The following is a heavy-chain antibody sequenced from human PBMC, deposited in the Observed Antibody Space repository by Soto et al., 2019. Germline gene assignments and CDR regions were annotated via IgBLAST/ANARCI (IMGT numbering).Heavy chain of an antibody. D-gene: IGHD3-16*01. V-gene: IGHV4-4*07. CDR1: GGSISGFY. J-gene: IGHJ1*01. CDR3: ASEDDVLTGFPV. CDR2: IYTNGGT. Sequence: QVQLQESGPGLVRPSETLSLTCTVSGGSISGFYWNWLRQSAAKRLEWIGRIYTNGGTNYNPSLESRITMSVDTSRNQFSLGFSSVTAADTAVYFCASEDDVLTGFPVWGQGSPVTVSS.